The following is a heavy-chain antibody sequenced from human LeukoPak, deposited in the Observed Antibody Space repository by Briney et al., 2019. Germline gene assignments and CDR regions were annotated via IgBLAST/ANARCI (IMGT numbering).Heavy chain of an antibody. J-gene: IGHJ6*03. CDR1: GGSISSGSYY. V-gene: IGHV4-61*02. D-gene: IGHD6-13*01. CDR2: IYTSGST. Sequence: SQTLSLTCTVSGGSISSGSYYWSWIRQPAGKGLEWIGRIYTSGSTNYNPSLKSRVTISVDTSKNQFSLKLSSVTAADTAVYYCARDQGNAAAGLYYYYYYYMDVWGKGTTVTISS. CDR3: ARDQGNAAAGLYYYYYYYMDV.